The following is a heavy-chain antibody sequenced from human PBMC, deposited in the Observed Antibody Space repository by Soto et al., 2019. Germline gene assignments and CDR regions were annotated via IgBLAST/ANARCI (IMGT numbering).Heavy chain of an antibody. Sequence: SETLSLTCTVSGGSISSGDYYWSWIRQPPGKGLEWIGSIYYSGSTYYNPSLKSRVTISVDTSKNQFSLKLNSVTAADTAVYYGASGHSSPYFDDWGQGTLVTVSS. CDR1: GGSISSGDYY. CDR3: ASGHSSPYFDD. V-gene: IGHV4-30-4*01. CDR2: IYYSGST. D-gene: IGHD6-13*01. J-gene: IGHJ4*02.